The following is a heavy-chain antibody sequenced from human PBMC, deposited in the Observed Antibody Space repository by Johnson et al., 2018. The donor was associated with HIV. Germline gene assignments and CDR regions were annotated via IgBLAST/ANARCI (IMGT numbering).Heavy chain of an antibody. CDR1: GFTFSSYD. CDR3: ARGGSSRNPAFDI. Sequence: VQLVESGGGLVQPGGSLRLSCAASGFTFSSYDMHWVRQATGKGLEWVSAIGTAGDTYYPGSVKGRFTISRDNAKNTLYLQMNSLRVEDTAVYYCARGGSSRNPAFDIWGQGTMVTVSS. CDR2: IGTAGDT. J-gene: IGHJ3*02. D-gene: IGHD1-26*01. V-gene: IGHV3-13*01.